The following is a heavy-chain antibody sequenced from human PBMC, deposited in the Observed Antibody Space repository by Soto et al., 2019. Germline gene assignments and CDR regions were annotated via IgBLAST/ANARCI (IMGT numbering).Heavy chain of an antibody. J-gene: IGHJ4*02. CDR1: GFTFDDYA. CDR2: ISWNSGSI. V-gene: IGHV3-9*01. Sequence: EVQLVESGGGLVQPGRSLRLSCAASGFTFDDYAMHWVRQAPGKGLEWVSGISWNSGSIGYADSVKGRFTISRDNAKNSLYQQMNSLRAEDTALYYCAKEGGSGTGDYWGQGTLVTVSS. D-gene: IGHD3-10*01. CDR3: AKEGGSGTGDY.